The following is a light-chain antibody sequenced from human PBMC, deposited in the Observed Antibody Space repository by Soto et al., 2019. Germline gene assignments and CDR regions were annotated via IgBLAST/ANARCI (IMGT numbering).Light chain of an antibody. CDR2: SNN. Sequence: QSVLTQPPSASGTPGQRVTISCSGWTSNIGTNYVYWYQQLPGTAPKLLIYSNNQRPSGVPDRFSGSKSGTSASLAISGPRSEDEADYYCAAWDDSLSGRVFGGGTKLTVL. CDR3: AAWDDSLSGRV. V-gene: IGLV1-47*01. J-gene: IGLJ2*01. CDR1: TSNIGTNY.